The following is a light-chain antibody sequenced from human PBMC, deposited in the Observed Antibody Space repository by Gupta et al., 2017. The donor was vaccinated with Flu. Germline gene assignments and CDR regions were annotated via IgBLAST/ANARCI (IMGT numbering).Light chain of an antibody. CDR1: QSISSW. CDR3: QQYNTYPYT. J-gene: IGKJ2*01. Sequence: DIQMTQSPFTLSASVGDRVTITCRASQSISSWLAWYQQKPGKAPKLLMYKASSLETGVPSRFGGSGSGTEFTLTISSLQPDDFATYYCQQYNTYPYTFGQGTKLEIK. V-gene: IGKV1-5*03. CDR2: KAS.